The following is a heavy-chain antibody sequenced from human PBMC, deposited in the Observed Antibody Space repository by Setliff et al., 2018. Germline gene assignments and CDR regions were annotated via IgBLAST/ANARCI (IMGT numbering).Heavy chain of an antibody. Sequence: GASVKVSCKASGYTFTGQSMHWVRQAPGQGLEWMGWINPNSGGTNYAQKFQGRVTRTTDESTSTAYMELSSLRSEDTAVYYCARERGDIVTTTSYYYYLDVWGKGTTVTVSS. CDR3: ARERGDIVTTTSYYYYLDV. D-gene: IGHD5-12*01. CDR2: INPNSGGT. CDR1: GYTFTGQS. J-gene: IGHJ6*03. V-gene: IGHV1-2*02.